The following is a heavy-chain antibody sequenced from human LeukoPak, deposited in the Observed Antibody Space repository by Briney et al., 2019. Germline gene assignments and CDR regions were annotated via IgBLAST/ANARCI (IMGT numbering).Heavy chain of an antibody. Sequence: PGGSLRLSCAASGFTFSSYDMHWVRQAPGKGLEWVAVVTYDGRNKFYADSVKGRFTISRDNSKNTLFVQMNSLRAEDTAVYYCARTYDSSRYQDYFDYWAREPWSPSRQ. V-gene: IGHV3-30*01. J-gene: IGHJ4*02. D-gene: IGHD3-22*01. CDR1: GFTFSSYD. CDR3: ARTYDSSRYQDYFDY. CDR2: VTYDGRNK.